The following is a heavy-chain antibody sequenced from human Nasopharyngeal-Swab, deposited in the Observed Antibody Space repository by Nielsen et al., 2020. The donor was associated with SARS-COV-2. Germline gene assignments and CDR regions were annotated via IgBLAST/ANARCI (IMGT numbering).Heavy chain of an antibody. CDR1: GGSISSGDYY. V-gene: IGHV4-30-4*08. J-gene: IGHJ6*03. CDR3: ARTSVPAHMDV. CDR2: IYYSGST. D-gene: IGHD2-2*01. Sequence: SETLSLTCTVSGGSISSGDYYWSWIRQPPGKGLEWIGYIYYSGSTYYNPSLKSRVTISVDTSKNQFSLKLSSVTAADTAVYYCARTSVPAHMDVWGKGTTVTVSS.